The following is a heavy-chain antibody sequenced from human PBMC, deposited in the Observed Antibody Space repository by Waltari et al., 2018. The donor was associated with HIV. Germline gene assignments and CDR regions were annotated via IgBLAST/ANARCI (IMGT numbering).Heavy chain of an antibody. CDR2: IYHSGST. CDR1: GGSISSSNW. Sequence: QVQLQESGPGLVKPSGTLSLTCAVSGGSISSSNWWSWVRQPPGKGLEWIGEIYHSGSTNYNPSLKSRVTISVDKSKNQFSLKLSSVTAADTAVYYCARDSSYYYDSSGYFSQREWYFDLWGRGTLVTVSS. J-gene: IGHJ2*01. D-gene: IGHD3-22*01. V-gene: IGHV4-4*02. CDR3: ARDSSYYYDSSGYFSQREWYFDL.